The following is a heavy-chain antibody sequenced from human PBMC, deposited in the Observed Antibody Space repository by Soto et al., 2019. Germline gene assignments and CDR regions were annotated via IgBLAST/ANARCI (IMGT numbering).Heavy chain of an antibody. Sequence: GGSLRLSCAASGFTFSSYSMNGVRKAPGKGLEWVSYISSSSSTIYYADSVKGRFTISRDNAKNSLYLQMNSLRAEDTVVYYCAREADYVNWFDPWGQGTLVTVSS. J-gene: IGHJ5*02. CDR2: ISSSSSTI. D-gene: IGHD4-17*01. CDR1: GFTFSSYS. CDR3: AREADYVNWFDP. V-gene: IGHV3-48*01.